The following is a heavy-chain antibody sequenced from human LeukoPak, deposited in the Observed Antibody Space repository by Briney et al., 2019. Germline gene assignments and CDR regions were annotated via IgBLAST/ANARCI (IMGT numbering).Heavy chain of an antibody. J-gene: IGHJ4*02. CDR2: ISSSSTYI. Sequence: GGSLRLSCAASGFTFSTYSMNWVRQAPGKGLEWVSSISSSSTYIYYADSVKGRFTISRDNAKNSLYLQMNSLRAEDTAVYYCXXDSDTGVLYDIXXDYYPXXXXYWGQXTXVT. D-gene: IGHD3-9*01. CDR1: GFTFSTYS. V-gene: IGHV3-21*01. CDR3: XXDSDTGVLYDIXXDYYPXXXXY.